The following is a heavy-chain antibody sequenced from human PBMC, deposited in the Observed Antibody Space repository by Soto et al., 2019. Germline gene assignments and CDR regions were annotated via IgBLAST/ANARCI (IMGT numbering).Heavy chain of an antibody. V-gene: IGHV1-8*01. CDR2: MNPNSGNT. Sequence: QVQLVQSGAEVKKPGASVKVSCKTSGYTFTNYNINWVRQATGQGLEWMGWMNPNSGNTGYAQKLQGRVTMTRNTSITTAYMELSSLRSGDTAVYYCARAEPYSTSSPFDYWGQGTLVTVSS. CDR3: ARAEPYSTSSPFDY. J-gene: IGHJ4*02. CDR1: GYTFTNYN. D-gene: IGHD6-6*01.